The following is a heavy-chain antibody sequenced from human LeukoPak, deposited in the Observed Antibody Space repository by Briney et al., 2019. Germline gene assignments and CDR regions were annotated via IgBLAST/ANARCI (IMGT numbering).Heavy chain of an antibody. J-gene: IGHJ4*02. CDR1: GYSISSDYY. D-gene: IGHD1-26*01. CDR3: ARSSVGATAQHYFDY. Sequence: PSETLSLTCAVSGYSISSDYYWGWIRQPPGNGLEWTGSIYHSGSTYYNPSLKSRVTMSVDTSKNQFSLKLSSVTAADTAVYYCARSSVGATAQHYFDYWGQGTLVTVSA. V-gene: IGHV4-38-2*01. CDR2: IYHSGST.